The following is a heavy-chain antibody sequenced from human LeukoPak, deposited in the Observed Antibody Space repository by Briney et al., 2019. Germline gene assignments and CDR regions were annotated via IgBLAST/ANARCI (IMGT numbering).Heavy chain of an antibody. CDR3: ARREQEIFGVVTPLDY. V-gene: IGHV4-34*01. CDR1: GGSFSGYY. Sequence: PSETLSLTCAVYGGSFSGYYWSWIRQPPGKGLEWIGEINHSGSTNYNPSLKSRVTISVDTSKNQFSLKLSSVTAADTAVYYCARREQEIFGVVTPLDYWGQGTLVTVSS. J-gene: IGHJ4*02. CDR2: INHSGST. D-gene: IGHD3-3*01.